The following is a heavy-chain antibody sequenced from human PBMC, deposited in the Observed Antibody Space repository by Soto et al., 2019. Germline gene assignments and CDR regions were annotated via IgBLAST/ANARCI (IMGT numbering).Heavy chain of an antibody. V-gene: IGHV4-31*03. D-gene: IGHD6-19*01. J-gene: IGHJ6*02. CDR3: ARGGWYGDYYYGMDV. CDR1: GGSISSGGYY. Sequence: TLSLTCTVSGGSISSGGYYWSWIRQHPGKGLEWIGYIYYSGSTYYNPSLKSRVTISVDTSKNQFSLKLSSVTAADTAVYYCARGGWYGDYYYGMDVWGQGTTVTVSS. CDR2: IYYSGST.